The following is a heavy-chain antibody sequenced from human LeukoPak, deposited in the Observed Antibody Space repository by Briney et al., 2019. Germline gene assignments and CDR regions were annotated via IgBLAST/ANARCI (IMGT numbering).Heavy chain of an antibody. CDR3: ARDLTYYYDSSGYSPH. V-gene: IGHV3-48*04. Sequence: GGSLRLSCAASGFTFSSYAMSWVRQAPGKGLEWVSYISSSSSTIYYADSVKGRFTISRDNAKNSLYLQMNSLRAEDTAVYYCARDLTYYYDSSGYSPHWGQGTLVTVSS. J-gene: IGHJ4*02. D-gene: IGHD3-22*01. CDR2: ISSSSSTI. CDR1: GFTFSSYA.